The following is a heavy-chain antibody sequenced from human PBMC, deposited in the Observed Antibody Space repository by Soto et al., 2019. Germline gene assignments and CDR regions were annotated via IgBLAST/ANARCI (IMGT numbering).Heavy chain of an antibody. Sequence: SETLSLTCTVSGGSISSYYWSWIRQPPGKGLEWIGYIYYSGSTNYNPSLKSRVTISVDTSKNQFSLKLSSVTAADTAVYYCARAPPRIAAAGGMDVWGQGTTVTVSS. D-gene: IGHD6-13*01. V-gene: IGHV4-59*01. CDR1: GGSISSYY. CDR3: ARAPPRIAAAGGMDV. J-gene: IGHJ6*02. CDR2: IYYSGST.